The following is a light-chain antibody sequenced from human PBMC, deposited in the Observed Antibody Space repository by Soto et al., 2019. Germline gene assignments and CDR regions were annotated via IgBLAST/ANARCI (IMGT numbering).Light chain of an antibody. CDR2: GAS. CDR3: QQYNSWPPLT. V-gene: IGKV3-15*01. Sequence: EIVMTQSPATLSVSPGERATLSCRASQSVSSNLAWYQQKPGQAPRLLIYGASTRATGIPARFSGSGSGTEFTLTISSLQSEDFVVYYCQQYNSWPPLTFGQGTKVEIK. CDR1: QSVSSN. J-gene: IGKJ1*01.